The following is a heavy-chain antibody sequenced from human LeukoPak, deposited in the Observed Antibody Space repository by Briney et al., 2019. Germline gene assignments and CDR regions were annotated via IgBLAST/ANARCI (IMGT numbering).Heavy chain of an antibody. CDR3: APPPVGINV. J-gene: IGHJ6*04. CDR1: GFTFSSYE. CDR2: ISSSGSTI. D-gene: IGHD4-17*01. V-gene: IGHV3-48*03. Sequence: GGSLRLSCAASGFTFSSYEMNWVRQAPGKGLEWVSYISSSGSTIYYADSVKGRFTISRDNAKNSLYLQMNSLRAEDTAVYHCAPPPVGINVWGKGTTVTVSS.